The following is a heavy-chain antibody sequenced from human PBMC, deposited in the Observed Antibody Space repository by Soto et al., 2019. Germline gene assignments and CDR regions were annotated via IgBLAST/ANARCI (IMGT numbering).Heavy chain of an antibody. D-gene: IGHD5-12*01. V-gene: IGHV1-58*02. CDR1: GFTFTSSA. J-gene: IGHJ6*02. Sequence: QMQLVQSGPEVKKPGTSVKVSCKASGFTFTSSAMQWVRQARGQRLEWIGWIVVGSGNTNYAQKFQERVTITRDMSTSTAYMELSSLRSEDKAVYYCAADDVATIRPYYYYYGMDVWGQGTTVTVSS. CDR2: IVVGSGNT. CDR3: AADDVATIRPYYYYYGMDV.